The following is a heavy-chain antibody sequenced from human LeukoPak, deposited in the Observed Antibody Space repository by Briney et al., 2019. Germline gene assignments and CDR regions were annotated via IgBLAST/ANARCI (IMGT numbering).Heavy chain of an antibody. Sequence: GGALRLSCAASGFTFSSYGMHWVRQAPGKGLEWVAFIRYDGSNKYYADSVKGRFTISRDNSKNTLYLQMNSLRAEDTAVYYCAKSPYCSSTSCSKGDYYMDVWGKGTTVTVSS. CDR3: AKSPYCSSTSCSKGDYYMDV. V-gene: IGHV3-30*02. CDR2: IRYDGSNK. CDR1: GFTFSSYG. J-gene: IGHJ6*03. D-gene: IGHD2-2*01.